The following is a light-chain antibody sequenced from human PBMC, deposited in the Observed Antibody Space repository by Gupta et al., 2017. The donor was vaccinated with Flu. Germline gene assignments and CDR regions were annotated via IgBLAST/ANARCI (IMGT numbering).Light chain of an antibody. V-gene: IGLV1-44*01. CDR2: SFN. Sequence: QSVLIQHPSTSGSPGQEVTISCSGSMSNIGSNSVSWYQQVPGTAPKLLISSFNERPSGVPDRFSCAKSGTSASVAISGLQSEDDADYYCAVWDDSLNGRVFGGGTKVTVL. J-gene: IGLJ3*02. CDR1: MSNIGSNS. CDR3: AVWDDSLNGRV.